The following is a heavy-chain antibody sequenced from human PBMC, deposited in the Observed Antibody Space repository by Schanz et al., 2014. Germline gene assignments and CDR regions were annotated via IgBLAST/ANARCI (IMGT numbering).Heavy chain of an antibody. V-gene: IGHV4-31*03. CDR3: ARGLRRCAEWSAY. CDR2: ISYSGVT. D-gene: IGHD3-3*01. CDR1: GDSISSDGYY. Sequence: QVQLQESGPGLVKPSQTLSLTCTVSGDSISSDGYYWSWIRQHPGEGQEWIGYISYSGVTYYNPSLKSRVTRSMHTSKNQSSRKLSSVTAVDTAVYYCARGLRRCAEWSAYWGQGTLVTVYS. J-gene: IGHJ4*02.